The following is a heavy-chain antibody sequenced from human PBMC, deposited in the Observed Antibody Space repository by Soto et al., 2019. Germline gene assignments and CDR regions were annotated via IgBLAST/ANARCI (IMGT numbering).Heavy chain of an antibody. CDR3: ARGRSRDAFDI. V-gene: IGHV3-30-3*01. CDR2: ISYDGSNK. J-gene: IGHJ3*02. Sequence: GGSLRLSCAASGFTFSSYAMHWVRQAPGKGLEWVAVISYDGSNKYYADSVKGRFTISGDNSKNTLYLQMNSLRAEDTAVYYCARGRSRDAFDIWGQGTMVTVSS. CDR1: GFTFSSYA.